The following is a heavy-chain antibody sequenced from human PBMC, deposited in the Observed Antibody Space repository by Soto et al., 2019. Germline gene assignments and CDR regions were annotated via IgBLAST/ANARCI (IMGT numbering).Heavy chain of an antibody. Sequence: EVQLVESGGGLVQPGGSLRLSCAASGFTFSTYWMSWVRQAPGKGLEWVANIKHDGSEKWYVDSFKGRFTISRDNAKNSLNLQMNSLSAEDTAVYDCARGDYYDSSGPLSDAFDIWGQGTMATVSS. D-gene: IGHD3-22*01. V-gene: IGHV3-7*04. J-gene: IGHJ3*02. CDR1: GFTFSTYW. CDR3: ARGDYYDSSGPLSDAFDI. CDR2: IKHDGSEK.